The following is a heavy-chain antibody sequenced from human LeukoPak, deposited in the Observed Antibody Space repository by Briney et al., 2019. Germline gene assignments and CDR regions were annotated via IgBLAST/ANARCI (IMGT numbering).Heavy chain of an antibody. CDR2: MNPNSGNT. CDR1: GYTFTSYD. Sequence: GPTVKVSCKASGYTFTSYDINWVRQATGQGLEWMGWMNPNSGNTGYAQKLQGRVTMTRNTSISTAYMELSSLRSEDTAVYYCFSSSWFSPSGWGQGTLVTVSS. D-gene: IGHD6-13*01. J-gene: IGHJ4*02. V-gene: IGHV1-8*01. CDR3: FSSSWFSPSG.